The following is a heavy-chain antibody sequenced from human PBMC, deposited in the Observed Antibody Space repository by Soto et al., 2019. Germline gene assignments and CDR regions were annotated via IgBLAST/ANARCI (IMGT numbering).Heavy chain of an antibody. CDR3: AKDTLNYDYVWGSYRYTAPSDY. CDR2: ISYDGSNK. J-gene: IGHJ4*02. Sequence: GGSLXLSWAASGFTFSSYAMHWVRQVPGKGLEWVAVISYDGSNKYYADSVKGRFTISRDNSKNTLYLQMNSLRAEDTAVYYCAKDTLNYDYVWGSYRYTAPSDYWGQGT. D-gene: IGHD3-16*02. V-gene: IGHV3-30*18. CDR1: GFTFSSYA.